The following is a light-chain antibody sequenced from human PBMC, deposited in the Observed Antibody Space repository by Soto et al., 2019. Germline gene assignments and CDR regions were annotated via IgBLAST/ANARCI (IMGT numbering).Light chain of an antibody. J-gene: IGLJ2*01. CDR2: DDG. CDR3: QVWDTTTTHRV. CDR1: NIEIKS. Sequence: SYELTQPPSVSVAPGQTARITCGGNNIEIKSVHWYQQKPGQAPVLVVYDDGDRTTGIPERFSGSKSGNTATLTTSRVEAGDEADYYCQVWDTTTTHRVFGGGTKVTVL. V-gene: IGLV3-21*02.